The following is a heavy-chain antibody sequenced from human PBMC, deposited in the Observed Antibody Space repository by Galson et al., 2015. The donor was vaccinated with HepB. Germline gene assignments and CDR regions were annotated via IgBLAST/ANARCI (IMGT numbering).Heavy chain of an antibody. V-gene: IGHV3-48*02. CDR3: ARRYYYGSGARGGYYFDY. J-gene: IGHJ4*02. CDR1: GFTFSSYS. CDR2: ISSSSSTI. Sequence: SLRLSCAASGFTFSSYSMNWVRQAPGKGLEWVSYISSSSSTIYYADSVKGRFTISRDNAKNSLYLQMNSLRDEDTAVYYCARRYYYGSGARGGYYFDYWGQGTLVTVSS. D-gene: IGHD3-10*01.